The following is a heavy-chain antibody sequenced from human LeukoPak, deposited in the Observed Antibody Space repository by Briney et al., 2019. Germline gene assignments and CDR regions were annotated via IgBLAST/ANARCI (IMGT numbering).Heavy chain of an antibody. Sequence: PGGSPRLSCAASGFTFSDHYMEWVRQAPGKGLEWIGHTGNKANSYTTEYAASVKGRFSISRDDSKNSLYLQMNSLKTEDTAVYYCGRGGYSSSSFYGMDVWGQGTTVTVSS. J-gene: IGHJ6*02. D-gene: IGHD6-6*01. CDR1: GFTFSDHY. CDR3: GRGGYSSSSFYGMDV. V-gene: IGHV3-72*01. CDR2: TGNKANSYTT.